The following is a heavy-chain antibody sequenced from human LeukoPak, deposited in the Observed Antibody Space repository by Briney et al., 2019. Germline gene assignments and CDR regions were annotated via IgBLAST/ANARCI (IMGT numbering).Heavy chain of an antibody. Sequence: GGSLRLSCAASGFTVSNNYMTWVRQAPGKGLEWVSMIFGGSRTDYADSVKGRFTISRHSSKNTLFLQMNSLRTEDTVVYYCARRAKTDWFFDYWGPGTRVTVSP. CDR1: GFTVSNNY. CDR3: ARRAKTDWFFDY. J-gene: IGHJ4*02. V-gene: IGHV3-53*04. CDR2: IFGGSRT. D-gene: IGHD3-9*01.